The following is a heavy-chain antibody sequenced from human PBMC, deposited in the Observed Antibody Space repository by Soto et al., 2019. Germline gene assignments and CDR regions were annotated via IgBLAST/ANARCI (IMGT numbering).Heavy chain of an antibody. CDR1: GFTFSTYW. V-gene: IGHV3-74*01. J-gene: IGHJ4*02. D-gene: IGHD3-16*01. Sequence: EVQLVESGGGLVQPGGSLRLSCAASGFTFSTYWMHWVRQAPGKGLVWVSRINEDGSTINYADSVKGRFTISRDNAKNTLYLEVNSRGAEDAAVYYCTRVSGGRGGYWGQGTLVTVSS. CDR2: INEDGSTI. CDR3: TRVSGGRGGY.